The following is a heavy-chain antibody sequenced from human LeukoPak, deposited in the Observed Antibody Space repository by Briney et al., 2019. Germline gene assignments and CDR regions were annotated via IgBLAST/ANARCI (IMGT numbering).Heavy chain of an antibody. CDR3: AKDLRGCTSTSCYYRFDY. D-gene: IGHD2-2*01. J-gene: IGHJ4*02. Sequence: GGSLRLSCAPSGFTSSSYAMSWVRQAPGKGLEWVSGISSSGGNTNYADNVKGRFTISRDNSKNTLYLQMSSLRAEDTAVYYCAKDLRGCTSTSCYYRFDYWGQGTLVTVSS. CDR2: ISSSGGNT. CDR1: GFTSSSYA. V-gene: IGHV3-23*01.